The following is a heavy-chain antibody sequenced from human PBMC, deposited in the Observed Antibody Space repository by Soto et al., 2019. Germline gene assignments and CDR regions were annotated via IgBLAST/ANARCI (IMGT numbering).Heavy chain of an antibody. J-gene: IGHJ4*02. V-gene: IGHV3-66*01. D-gene: IGHD4-17*01. CDR2: IYSGGST. CDR1: GFTVSSNY. Sequence: GGSLRLSCAASGFTVSSNYMSWVRQAPGKGLEWVSVIYSGGSTYYADSVKGRFTISRDNSKNTLYLQMNSLRGEDAAVYYCARDPRFNYGDYYFDYWGQGTLVTVSS. CDR3: ARDPRFNYGDYYFDY.